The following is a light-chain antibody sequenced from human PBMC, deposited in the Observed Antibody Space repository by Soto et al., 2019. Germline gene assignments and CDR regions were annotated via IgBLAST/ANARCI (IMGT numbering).Light chain of an antibody. J-gene: IGKJ4*01. CDR1: QSVGSS. V-gene: IGKV3-11*01. CDR2: DAS. Sequence: EIVLTQSPATLSLSPGERATLSCRAIQSVGSSLAWYQQKPGQAPRLLIYDASNRATGIPARFSGSGSGTDFTLTISSLEPENFAVYYCQQRSNWPALTFGGGTKVDIK. CDR3: QQRSNWPALT.